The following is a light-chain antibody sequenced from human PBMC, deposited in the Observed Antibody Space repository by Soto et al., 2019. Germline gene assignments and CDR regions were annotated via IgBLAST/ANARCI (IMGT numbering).Light chain of an antibody. CDR1: QSVSNRY. V-gene: IGKV3-20*01. CDR3: QQYDSSWT. Sequence: EIVLTQSPGTVSLSPGERATLSCWASQSVSNRYLAWYEQKPGQAPRLLIYGASSRATGSPDRFSGSGSGTDFTLTISRLEHEDFAVYYCQQYDSSWTFGQGTKVDIK. CDR2: GAS. J-gene: IGKJ1*01.